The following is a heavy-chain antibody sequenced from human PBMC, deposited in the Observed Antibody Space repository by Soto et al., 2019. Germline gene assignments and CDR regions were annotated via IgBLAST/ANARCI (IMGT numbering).Heavy chain of an antibody. CDR3: ARAYYDYVWGSYRPAWFDP. J-gene: IGHJ5*02. CDR1: GYTFTGYY. D-gene: IGHD3-16*02. Sequence: QVQLVQSGAEVKKPGASVKVSCKASGYTFTGYYMHWVRQAPGQGLEWMGWINPNSGGTNYAQKFQGRVTMTRDTSISTAYMERSRLGSDDTAVYYCARAYYDYVWGSYRPAWFDPWGQGTLVTVSS. V-gene: IGHV1-2*02. CDR2: INPNSGGT.